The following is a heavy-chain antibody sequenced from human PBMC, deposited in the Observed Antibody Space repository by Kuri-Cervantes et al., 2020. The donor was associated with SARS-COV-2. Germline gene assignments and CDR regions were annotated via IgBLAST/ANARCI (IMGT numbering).Heavy chain of an antibody. Sequence: SETLSLTCTVSGYSISSGYYWGWIRQPPGKGLEWIGSIYHSGSTYYNPSLKSRVTISVDTSKNQFSLKLSSVTAADTAVYYCARDPSAVVTPPDSDAFDIWGQGTRVTVSS. J-gene: IGHJ3*02. V-gene: IGHV4-38-2*02. CDR1: GYSISSGYY. CDR2: IYHSGST. CDR3: ARDPSAVVTPPDSDAFDI. D-gene: IGHD4-23*01.